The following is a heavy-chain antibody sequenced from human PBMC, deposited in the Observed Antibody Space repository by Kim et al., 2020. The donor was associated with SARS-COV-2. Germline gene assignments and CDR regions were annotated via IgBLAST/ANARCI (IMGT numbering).Heavy chain of an antibody. CDR1: GGSVSSGSYY. Sequence: SETLSLTCTVSGGSVSSGSYYWSWIRQPPGKGLEWIGYIYYSGSTNYNPSLKSRVTISVDTSKNQFSLKLSSVTAADTAVYYCARAGWGCRGGSCRPDWFDPWGQGTLVTVSS. CDR3: ARAGWGCRGGSCRPDWFDP. J-gene: IGHJ5*02. CDR2: IYYSGST. D-gene: IGHD2-15*01. V-gene: IGHV4-61*01.